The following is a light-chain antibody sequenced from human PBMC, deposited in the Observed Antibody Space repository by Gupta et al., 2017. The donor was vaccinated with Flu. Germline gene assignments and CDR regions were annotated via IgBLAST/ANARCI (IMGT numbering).Light chain of an antibody. Sequence: PATLSLSPGERATLCCRASQSISSQLAWYQQKPGQAPRLLIHDASNRATGIPARFSGSGSGTDFTLTISSLEPEDFAVYYCQQRSNWPFTFGGGTKVEIK. CDR2: DAS. J-gene: IGKJ4*01. V-gene: IGKV3-11*01. CDR1: QSISSQ. CDR3: QQRSNWPFT.